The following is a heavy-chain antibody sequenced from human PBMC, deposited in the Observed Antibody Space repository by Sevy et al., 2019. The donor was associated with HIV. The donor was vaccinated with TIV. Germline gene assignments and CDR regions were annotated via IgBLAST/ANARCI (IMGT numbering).Heavy chain of an antibody. CDR3: AREDSDDTSAYYYFYYGMDV. J-gene: IGHJ6*02. D-gene: IGHD3-22*01. Sequence: ASVKVSCKASGYTFTAYYIHWLRQAPGQGLEWMGRIHPKSGATNYAQKFQGRFTMTRETSISTSFMELTSLRSDDTAVYYCAREDSDDTSAYYYFYYGMDVWGQGTTVTVSS. CDR2: IHPKSGAT. CDR1: GYTFTAYY. V-gene: IGHV1-2*06.